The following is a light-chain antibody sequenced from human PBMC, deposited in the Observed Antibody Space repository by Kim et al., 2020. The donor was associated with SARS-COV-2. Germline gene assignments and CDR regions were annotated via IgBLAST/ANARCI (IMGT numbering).Light chain of an antibody. CDR1: SSDVGGYNY. CDR2: DVS. V-gene: IGLV2-11*01. CDR3: CSYAGPWV. J-gene: IGLJ3*02. Sequence: SPGHSVTIACTGTSSDVGGYNYVSCYQQHPGKAPKLMIYDVSKRPSGVPDRFSGSKSGNTASLTISGLQAEDEADYYCCSYAGPWVFGGGTQLTVL.